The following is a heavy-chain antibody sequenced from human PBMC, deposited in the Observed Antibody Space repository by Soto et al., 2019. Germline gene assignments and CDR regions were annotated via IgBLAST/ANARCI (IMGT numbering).Heavy chain of an antibody. V-gene: IGHV3-48*03. CDR3: ARPRAFDGYDEGYFFDL. J-gene: IGHJ4*02. D-gene: IGHD5-12*01. Sequence: SLRLSCAASGFTFRYYDMNWVRQAPGKGLEWVSYISSRATGIFYADSVKGRFTISRDDANNSLYLQMNRLRGEDTALYYCARPRAFDGYDEGYFFDLWGQGTVVTVSS. CDR2: ISSRATGI. CDR1: GFTFRYYD.